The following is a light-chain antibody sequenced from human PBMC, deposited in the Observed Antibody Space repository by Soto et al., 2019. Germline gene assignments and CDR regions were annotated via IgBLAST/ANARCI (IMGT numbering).Light chain of an antibody. J-gene: IGLJ2*01. V-gene: IGLV2-14*03. CDR2: NVY. CDR1: SSDVGGYNF. CDR3: NSYTSSSTLV. Sequence: QSALTQPASVSGSPGQSITISCTGTSSDVGGYNFVSWYQQHPGKAPKLMLYNVYDRPSGISHRFSGSRSGNTASLTISGLQAEDEAHYYCNSYTSSSTLVFGGATKVTVL.